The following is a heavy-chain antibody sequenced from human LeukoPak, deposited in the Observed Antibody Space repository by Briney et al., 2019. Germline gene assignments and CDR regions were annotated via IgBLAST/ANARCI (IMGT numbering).Heavy chain of an antibody. V-gene: IGHV4-34*01. J-gene: IGHJ6*03. Sequence: PSETLSLTCAVYGGSFSGYYWSWIRQPPGKGLEWIGEINHSGSTNYNPSLKSRVTISVDTSKNQFSLKLSSVTAADTAVYYCAREQQLVPPYYYYYMDVWGKGTTVTVSS. CDR3: AREQQLVPPYYYYYMDV. CDR2: INHSGST. D-gene: IGHD6-13*01. CDR1: GGSFSGYY.